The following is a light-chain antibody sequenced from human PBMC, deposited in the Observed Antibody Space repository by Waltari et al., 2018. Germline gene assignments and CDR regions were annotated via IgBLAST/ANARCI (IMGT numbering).Light chain of an antibody. CDR1: NIGGKC. J-gene: IGLJ3*02. Sequence: YVLTQPPSVSADPGKTARHTRGGGNIGGKCVNWHQQKPGQAPVLVMFYDTDPPSEFAERVSGSNSGNTATLTISWVEAGDEADYHCQGWDEVTDSGVFGGGTKLTVL. V-gene: IGLV3-21*04. CDR2: YDT. CDR3: QGWDEVTDSGV.